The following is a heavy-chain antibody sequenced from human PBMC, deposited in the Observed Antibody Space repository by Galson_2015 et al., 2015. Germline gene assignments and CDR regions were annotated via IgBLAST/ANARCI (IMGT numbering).Heavy chain of an antibody. CDR2: ISYDGSNK. D-gene: IGHD1-7*01. J-gene: IGHJ4*02. CDR3: ARSRRLGTTPPDY. CDR1: GFTFSSYA. V-gene: IGHV3-30-3*01. Sequence: SLRLSCTASGFTFSSYAMHWVRQAPGKGLEWVAVISYDGSNKYYADSVKGRFTISRDNSTNTLYLQMNSLRAEDTAVYYCARSRRLGTTPPDYWGQGTLVTVSS.